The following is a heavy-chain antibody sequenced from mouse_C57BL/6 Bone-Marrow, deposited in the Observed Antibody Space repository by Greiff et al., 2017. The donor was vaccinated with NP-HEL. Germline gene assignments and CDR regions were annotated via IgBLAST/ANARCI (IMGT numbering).Heavy chain of an antibody. J-gene: IGHJ3*01. CDR3: ARSDDYDVGFAY. D-gene: IGHD2-4*01. CDR2: IYPGDGDT. Sequence: VQGVESGPELVKPGASVKISCKASGYAFSSSWMNWVKQRPGKGLEWIGRIYPGDGDTNYNGKFKGKATLTADKSSSTAYMQLSSLTSEDSAVYFCARSDDYDVGFAYWGQGTLVTVSA. V-gene: IGHV1-82*01. CDR1: GYAFSSSW.